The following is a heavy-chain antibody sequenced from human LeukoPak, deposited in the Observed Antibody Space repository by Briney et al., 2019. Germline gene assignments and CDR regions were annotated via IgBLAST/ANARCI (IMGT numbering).Heavy chain of an antibody. V-gene: IGHV4-34*01. CDR2: GST. Sequence: GSTNYNPSLKSRVTISVDMSKNQFSLRLSSVTATDTAVYYCVTGGGWLPDYWGQGTLVTVSS. D-gene: IGHD3-22*01. CDR3: VTGGGWLPDY. J-gene: IGHJ4*02.